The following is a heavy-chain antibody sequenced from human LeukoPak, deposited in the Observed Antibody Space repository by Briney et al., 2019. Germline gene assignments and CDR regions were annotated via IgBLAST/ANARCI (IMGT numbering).Heavy chain of an antibody. V-gene: IGHV3-23*01. CDR1: GFTFSSYA. CDR3: ARNLRYFDWLLDY. Sequence: GGSLRLSCAASGFTFSSYAMSWVRQAPGKGLEWVSAISGSGGSTCYADSVKGRFTISRDNSKNTLYLQINSLRAEDTAVYYCARNLRYFDWLLDYWGQGTLVTVSS. J-gene: IGHJ4*02. D-gene: IGHD3-9*01. CDR2: ISGSGGST.